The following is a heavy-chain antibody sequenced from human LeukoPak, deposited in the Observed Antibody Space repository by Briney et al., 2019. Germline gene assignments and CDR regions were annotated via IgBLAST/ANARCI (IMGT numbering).Heavy chain of an antibody. CDR2: IIPIFGTA. Sequence: GASVKVSCKASGGTFSSYAISWVRQAPGQGLEWMGGIIPIFGTANYAQKFQGRVTITTDESTSTAYMELSSLRSEDTAVYYCARGRYYDSSGYAGSQYYYYYMDVWGKGTTVTVSS. CDR3: ARGRYYDSSGYAGSQYYYYYMDV. D-gene: IGHD3-22*01. J-gene: IGHJ6*03. CDR1: GGTFSSYA. V-gene: IGHV1-69*05.